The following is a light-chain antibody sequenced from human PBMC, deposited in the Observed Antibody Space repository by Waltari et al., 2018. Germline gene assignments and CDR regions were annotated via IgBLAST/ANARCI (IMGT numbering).Light chain of an antibody. V-gene: IGKV4-1*01. Sequence: DIVMTQSPESLAVSLGERATIPCKSSQSVLHSSNNKNYFAWYQQQPSQPPKRLIYWASTRNSGVPDRFSGSGSGTDFTLTISSLQAEDVAVYYCQQFQSHLRTFGQGTKVEIK. CDR3: QQFQSHLRT. J-gene: IGKJ1*01. CDR1: QSVLHSSNNKNY. CDR2: WAS.